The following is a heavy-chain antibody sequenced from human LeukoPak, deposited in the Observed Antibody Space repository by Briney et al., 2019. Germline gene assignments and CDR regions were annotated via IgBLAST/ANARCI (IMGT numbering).Heavy chain of an antibody. V-gene: IGHV4-39*07. CDR3: AWRKTAGSSPGG. Sequence: SETLSLTCTVSDGSISSSSHYWGWIRQPPGKGLEWIGEINHSGSTNYNPSLKSRVTISVDTSKNQFSLKLSSVTAADTAVYYCAWRKTAGSSPGGWGQGTLVTVSS. CDR2: INHSGST. D-gene: IGHD1-14*01. J-gene: IGHJ4*02. CDR1: DGSISSSSHY.